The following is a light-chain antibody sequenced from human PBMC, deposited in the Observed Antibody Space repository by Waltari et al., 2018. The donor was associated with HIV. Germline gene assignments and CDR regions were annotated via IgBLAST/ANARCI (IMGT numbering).Light chain of an antibody. CDR1: QSVSSN. J-gene: IGKJ1*01. Sequence: EILMTQSPAPLSVSPGERATLSCRASQSVSSNLAWYQQKPGQAPRLLIYGASTRATGSPARFSGSGSGTEFTLTISSLQSEDFAVYYCQQYNNWPPWTFGQGTKVEIK. CDR2: GAS. V-gene: IGKV3-15*01. CDR3: QQYNNWPPWT.